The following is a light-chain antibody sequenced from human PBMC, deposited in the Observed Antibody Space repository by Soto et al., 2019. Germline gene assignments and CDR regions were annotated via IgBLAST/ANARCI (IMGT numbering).Light chain of an antibody. Sequence: SYELTQPLSVSAALGQTARITCGGESIGSRNVHWYQQKPGQAPVLVMYRDSNRPSGIPERFSGSNSGNTATLTISRAQAADEADYYCHLWVSYPAVFGGGTKLTVL. V-gene: IGLV3-9*01. J-gene: IGLJ2*01. CDR3: HLWVSYPAV. CDR2: RDS. CDR1: SIGSRN.